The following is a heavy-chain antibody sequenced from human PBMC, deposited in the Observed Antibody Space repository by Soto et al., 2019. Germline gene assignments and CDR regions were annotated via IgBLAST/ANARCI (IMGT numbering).Heavy chain of an antibody. CDR3: ARHRGEATPNGFDY. CDR2: IYYSGST. D-gene: IGHD5-12*01. J-gene: IGHJ4*02. Sequence: PSETLSLTCTVSGGSISSSSYYWGWIRQPPGKGLEWIGSIYYSGSTYYNPSLKSRVTISVDTSKNQFSLKLSSVTAADTAVYYCARHRGEATPNGFDYWGQGTLVTVPS. CDR1: GGSISSSSYY. V-gene: IGHV4-39*01.